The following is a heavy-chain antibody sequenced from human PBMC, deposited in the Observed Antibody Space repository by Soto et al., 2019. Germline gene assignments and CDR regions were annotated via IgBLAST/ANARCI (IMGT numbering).Heavy chain of an antibody. CDR2: ISYDGKRI. Sequence: QVQLVESGGGVVQPGGSLRLSCAASGFTFSSYSMNWVRQSPGKGLEWVAVISYDGKRIYYADSVKGRFTISRDNAKNTMFLQMSGLRPEDTAVYYCARGVMVTAKGWFDLWRQGTQLTVA. D-gene: IGHD2-21*02. CDR1: GFTFSSYS. J-gene: IGHJ5*02. V-gene: IGHV3-30-3*02. CDR3: ARGVMVTAKGWFDL.